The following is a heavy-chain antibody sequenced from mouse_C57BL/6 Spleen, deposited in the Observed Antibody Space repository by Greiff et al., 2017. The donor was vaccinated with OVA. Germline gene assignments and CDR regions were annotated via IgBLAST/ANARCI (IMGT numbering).Heavy chain of an antibody. CDR2: INPSTGGT. CDR1: GYSFTGYY. D-gene: IGHD2-3*01. J-gene: IGHJ3*01. V-gene: IGHV1-42*01. CDR3: ARNYDGYSLFAY. Sequence: EVKLMESGPELVKPGASVKISCKASGYSFTGYYMNWVKQSPEKSLEWIGEINPSTGGTTYNQKFKAKATLTVDKSSSTAYMQLKSLTSEDSAVYYCARNYDGYSLFAYWGQGTLVTVSA.